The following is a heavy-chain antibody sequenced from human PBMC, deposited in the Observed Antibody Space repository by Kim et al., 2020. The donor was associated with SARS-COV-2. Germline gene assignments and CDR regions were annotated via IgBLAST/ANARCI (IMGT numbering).Heavy chain of an antibody. D-gene: IGHD6-6*01. Sequence: DAVKRPLTISRDNSKNTLYLQRNSLRAEDTAVYYCAKVSIAARVYYGMDVWGQGTTVTVSS. V-gene: IGHV3-33*06. CDR3: AKVSIAARVYYGMDV. J-gene: IGHJ6*02.